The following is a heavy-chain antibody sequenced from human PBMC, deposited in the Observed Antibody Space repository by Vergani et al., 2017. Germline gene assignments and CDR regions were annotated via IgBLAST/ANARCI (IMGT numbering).Heavy chain of an antibody. V-gene: IGHV3-30*03. CDR1: GFSFGSYG. J-gene: IGHJ5*02. Sequence: VQLVESGGGLVQPGGSLRLSCAASGFSFGSYGMHWVRQSPGKGLEWVAVISNDGGNKYYADSVKGRFTIYKDNTVDMLSLQMNSLRPDDTAVYYCGRVADFYGLGSRLLDLWGQGILVTVSS. CDR3: GRVADFYGLGSRLLDL. D-gene: IGHD3-10*01. CDR2: ISNDGGNK.